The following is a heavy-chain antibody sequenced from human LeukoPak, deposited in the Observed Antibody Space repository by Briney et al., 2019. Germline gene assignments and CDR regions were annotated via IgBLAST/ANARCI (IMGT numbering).Heavy chain of an antibody. J-gene: IGHJ4*02. D-gene: IGHD1-26*01. V-gene: IGHV3-30*02. CDR3: AKADSGTYYGLGDYFDY. CDR2: IRYDGSDK. Sequence: QPGGSLRLSCAASGFTFSSYGMHWVRQAPGKGLKWVAFIRYDGSDKYYGDSVKGRFTISRDNSMNTLYLQMNSLRAEDTAVYYCAKADSGTYYGLGDYFDYWGQGTLVTVSS. CDR1: GFTFSSYG.